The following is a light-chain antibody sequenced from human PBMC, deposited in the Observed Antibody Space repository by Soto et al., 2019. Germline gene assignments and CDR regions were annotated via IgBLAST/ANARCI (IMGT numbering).Light chain of an antibody. CDR1: SSNIGSNY. CDR3: AAWDDSLSGVV. V-gene: IGLV1-47*02. CDR2: SHN. Sequence: QSVLTQPPSASGTPGQRVTISCSGSSSNIGSNYVYWYQHLPGTAPKLLIYSHNQRPSGVPDRFSGSTSGTSASLAISGLQSEDEANYYCAAWDDSLSGVVFGGGTQLTVL. J-gene: IGLJ2*01.